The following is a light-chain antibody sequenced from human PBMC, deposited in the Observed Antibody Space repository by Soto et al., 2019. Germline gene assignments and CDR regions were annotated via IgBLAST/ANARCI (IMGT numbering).Light chain of an antibody. CDR1: QSISSF. V-gene: IGKV1-39*01. CDR3: QQSFDTPFT. J-gene: IGKJ2*01. CDR2: ATS. Sequence: DIQMTQSPASLSASVGDRVTITCRASQSISSFINWYQQKPGKAPKFLIYATSSVQSDVPSRFSGSGSGTDFTLTINSLQPEDFATYFCQQSFDTPFTFGQGTKLEIK.